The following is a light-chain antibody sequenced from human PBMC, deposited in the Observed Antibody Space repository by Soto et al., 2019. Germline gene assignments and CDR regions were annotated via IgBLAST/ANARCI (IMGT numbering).Light chain of an antibody. CDR1: QSVSSSY. CDR2: GAS. Sequence: EIVLTQSPGTLSLSPGERATLSCRASQSVSSSYLAWYQQRPGQAPRLLIYGASNRATGIPDRFSGSGSGTEFALTISSLQPEDFATYYCQQYNSYPLTFGQGTRLEIK. J-gene: IGKJ5*01. CDR3: QQYNSYPLT. V-gene: IGKV3-20*01.